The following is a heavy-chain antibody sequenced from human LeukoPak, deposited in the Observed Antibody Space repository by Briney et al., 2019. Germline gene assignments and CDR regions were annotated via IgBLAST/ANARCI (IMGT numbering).Heavy chain of an antibody. V-gene: IGHV3-9*01. Sequence: GGSLRLSCAASGFTFYDYAMHWDRQAPGKGLEWVSGISWNSGNIGYADSVKGRFTISRDNAKNSLYLQMNSLRAEDTALYYCAKDYYASAWGQGTTVTVSS. CDR2: ISWNSGNI. D-gene: IGHD3-10*01. CDR3: AKDYYASA. CDR1: GFTFYDYA. J-gene: IGHJ6*02.